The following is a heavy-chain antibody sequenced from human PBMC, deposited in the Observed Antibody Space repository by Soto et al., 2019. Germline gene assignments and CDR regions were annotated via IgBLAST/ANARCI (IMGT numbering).Heavy chain of an antibody. CDR1: GDSISNFY. D-gene: IGHD2-2*01. V-gene: IGHV4-59*01. Sequence: SETLSLTCTVSGDSISNFYWNWIRQPPGRRLEWIGYVYYNGNTRYNPSLKSRVTISLDTSNNQFSLKLTSVTAADTAVYYCARTYCSSASCYGLYYFGMDVWGQGTTVTV. J-gene: IGHJ6*02. CDR2: VYYNGNT. CDR3: ARTYCSSASCYGLYYFGMDV.